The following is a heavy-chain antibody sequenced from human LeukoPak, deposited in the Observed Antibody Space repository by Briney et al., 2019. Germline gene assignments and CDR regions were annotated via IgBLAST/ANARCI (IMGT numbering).Heavy chain of an antibody. CDR3: ASSSNFYYYYMDV. J-gene: IGHJ6*03. V-gene: IGHV4-4*07. Sequence: SETLSLTCTVSGGSISSYFWTWIRRPAGKGLEWIGRIYSNGITNYNPSLKSRVTMSIDTSKKEFSLKLSSVTAADTAIYYCASSSNFYYYYMDVWGKGTTVTVSS. CDR2: IYSNGIT. CDR1: GGSISSYF.